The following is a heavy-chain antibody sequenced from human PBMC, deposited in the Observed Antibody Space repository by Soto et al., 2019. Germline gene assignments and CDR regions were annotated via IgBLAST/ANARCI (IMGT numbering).Heavy chain of an antibody. Sequence: ASVKVSCKVSGYTLTELSMRWVRQAPGKGLEWMGGFDPEDGETIYAQKFQGRVTMTEDTSTDTAYMELSSLRSEDTAVYYCATSGWNSSGEVFDYWGQGTLVTVSS. CDR1: GYTLTELS. CDR2: FDPEDGET. V-gene: IGHV1-24*01. D-gene: IGHD6-25*01. CDR3: ATSGWNSSGEVFDY. J-gene: IGHJ4*02.